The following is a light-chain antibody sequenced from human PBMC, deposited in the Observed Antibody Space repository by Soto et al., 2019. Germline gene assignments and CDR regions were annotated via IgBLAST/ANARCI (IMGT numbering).Light chain of an antibody. Sequence: DIVMTQSPDSLAVSLGERATINCKSSQSVLYSSNNKNYLAWYQQKQGQPPKLLIYWASTRESGVPARFSGSGSGTDFTLTSSSLQAEDVAVYYCQQYYRPWTFGQGTKVEIK. CDR3: QQYYRPWT. CDR1: QSVLYSSNNKNY. J-gene: IGKJ1*01. V-gene: IGKV4-1*01. CDR2: WAS.